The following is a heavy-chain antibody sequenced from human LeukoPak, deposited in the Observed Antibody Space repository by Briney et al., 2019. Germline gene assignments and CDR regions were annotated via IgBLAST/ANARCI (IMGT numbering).Heavy chain of an antibody. CDR1: GGTFSSYA. Sequence: SVKVSCKASGGTFSSYAISWVRQAPGQGLEWMGGIIPIFGTANYAQKFQGRVTITTDESTSTAYMELSSLRSEDTAVYYCARVPSSTVVTPYYYYYGMDVWGQGTTVTVSS. CDR2: IIPIFGTA. D-gene: IGHD4-23*01. CDR3: ARVPSSTVVTPYYYYYGMDV. V-gene: IGHV1-69*05. J-gene: IGHJ6*02.